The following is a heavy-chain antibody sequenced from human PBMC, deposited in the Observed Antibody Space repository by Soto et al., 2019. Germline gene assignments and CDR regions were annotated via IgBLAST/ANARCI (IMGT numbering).Heavy chain of an antibody. CDR2: IYYSGST. J-gene: IGHJ5*02. CDR1: GGSISSYY. D-gene: IGHD6-13*01. V-gene: IGHV4-59*01. CDR3: ARATGYSSSWMWFDP. Sequence: QVQLQESGPGLVKPSETLSLTCTVSGGSISSYYWSWIRQPPGKGLEWIGYIYYSGSTNYNPSLKSRVTISVDTSKNQFSLKLSSVTAADTAVYYCARATGYSSSWMWFDPWGQGTLVTVSS.